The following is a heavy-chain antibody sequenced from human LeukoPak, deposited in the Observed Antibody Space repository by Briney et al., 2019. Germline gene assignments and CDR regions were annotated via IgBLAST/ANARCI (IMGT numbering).Heavy chain of an antibody. CDR1: GGSFSGYY. V-gene: IGHV4-34*01. CDR3: ARVGPGLGSGSRTFDY. J-gene: IGHJ4*02. Sequence: SETLSLTCAVYGGSFSGYYWSWIRQPPGKGLEWIGEINHSGSTNYNPSLKSRVTISVDTPKNQFSLKLSSVTAADTAVYYCARVGPGLGSGSRTFDYWGQGTLVTVSS. D-gene: IGHD3-10*02. CDR2: INHSGST.